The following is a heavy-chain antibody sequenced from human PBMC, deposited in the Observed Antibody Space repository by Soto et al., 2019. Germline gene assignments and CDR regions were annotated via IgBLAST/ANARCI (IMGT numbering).Heavy chain of an antibody. J-gene: IGHJ6*02. D-gene: IGHD6-13*01. Sequence: EVQLVESGGDLVQPGGSLRLSCAASGFIFSDYTMTWVRQAPGRGLEFVSHISSNGGAIFYAESVKGRFTVSRDNAKNSLYLQMNSLRDEDTAVYFCARDHGGSTWFVGVYYFFGMDVWGQGTAVTVSS. CDR2: ISSNGGAI. CDR1: GFIFSDYT. CDR3: ARDHGGSTWFVGVYYFFGMDV. V-gene: IGHV3-48*02.